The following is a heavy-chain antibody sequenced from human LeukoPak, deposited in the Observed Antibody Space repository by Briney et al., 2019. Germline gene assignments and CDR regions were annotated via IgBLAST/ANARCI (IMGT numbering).Heavy chain of an antibody. CDR3: AKVRWDNSGWYYLDY. V-gene: IGHV3-30*18. Sequence: GGSLRLSCAASGFTFSDYNMHWVRQAPGKGLEWVTVISYDGSNKYYADSVKGRFTISRDNSKNTLHLQMNSLRAEDTAVYYCAKVRWDNSGWYYLDYWGQGTLVTVSS. J-gene: IGHJ4*02. CDR1: GFTFSDYN. D-gene: IGHD6-19*01. CDR2: ISYDGSNK.